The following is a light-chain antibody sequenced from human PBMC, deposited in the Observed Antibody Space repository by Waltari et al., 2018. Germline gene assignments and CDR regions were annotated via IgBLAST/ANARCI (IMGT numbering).Light chain of an antibody. CDR3: QQRSNWPLT. V-gene: IGKV3-11*01. CDR2: DTS. CDR1: QSVRVY. Sequence: EIVLTQSPATLSLSPGERATLSCRASQSVRVYLAWYQQKPGQAPRLLIYDTSNRAPGTPDRFSGSGSGTDFSLTISSLEPEDFAVYYCQQRSNWPLTFGGGTKVEIK. J-gene: IGKJ4*01.